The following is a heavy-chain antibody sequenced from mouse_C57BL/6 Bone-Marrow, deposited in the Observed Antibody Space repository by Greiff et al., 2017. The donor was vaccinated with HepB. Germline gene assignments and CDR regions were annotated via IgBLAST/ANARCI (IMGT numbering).Heavy chain of an antibody. V-gene: IGHV5-4*03. CDR3: ARGGVDPSY. CDR1: GFTFSSYA. CDR2: ISDGGSYT. D-gene: IGHD1-1*01. Sequence: EVKLVESGGGLVKPGGSLKLSCAASGFTFSSYAMSWVRQTPEKSLEWVATISDGGSYTYYPDNVKGRFTISRDNAKNNLYLQMGHLTSEDTAMYYCARGGVDPSYWGQGTLVTVSA. J-gene: IGHJ3*01.